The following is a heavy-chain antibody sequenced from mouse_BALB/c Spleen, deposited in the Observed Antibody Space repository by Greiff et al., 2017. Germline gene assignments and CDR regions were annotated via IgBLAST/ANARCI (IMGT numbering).Heavy chain of an antibody. CDR2: IYPGDGDT. J-gene: IGHJ4*01. Sequence: VQLQQSGAELARPGASVKLSCKASGYTFTSYWMQWVKQRPGQGLEWIGAIYPGDGDTRYTQKFKGKATLTADKSSSTAYMQLSSLASEDSAVYYCARLAFMAMDYWGQGTSVTVSS. CDR3: ARLAFMAMDY. D-gene: IGHD1-1*01. CDR1: GYTFTSYW. V-gene: IGHV1-87*01.